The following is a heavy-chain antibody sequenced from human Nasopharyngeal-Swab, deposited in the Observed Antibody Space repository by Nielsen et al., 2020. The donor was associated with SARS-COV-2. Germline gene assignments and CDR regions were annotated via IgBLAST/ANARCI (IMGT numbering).Heavy chain of an antibody. CDR3: AKGGHGYSYGLVDY. Sequence: SLKISCAASGFTFDDYAMHWVRQAPGKGLEWVSGISWNSGSIGYADSVKGRFTISRGNAKNSLYLQMNSLRAEDTALYYCAKGGHGYSYGLVDYWGQGTLVTVSS. CDR2: ISWNSGSI. J-gene: IGHJ4*02. D-gene: IGHD5-18*01. V-gene: IGHV3-9*01. CDR1: GFTFDDYA.